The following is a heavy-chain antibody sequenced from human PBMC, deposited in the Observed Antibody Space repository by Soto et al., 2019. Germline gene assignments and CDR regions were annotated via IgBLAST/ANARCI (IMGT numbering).Heavy chain of an antibody. J-gene: IGHJ4*02. CDR1: GGTFSSYT. Sequence: QVQLVQSGAEVKKPGSSVKVSCTASGGTFSSYTISWVRQAPGQGLEWMGRIIPILGIANYAQKFQGRVTITADKSTSTAYMELSSLRSEDTAVYYCARLYSSGWSSVDYWGQGTLVTVSS. D-gene: IGHD6-19*01. V-gene: IGHV1-69*02. CDR2: IIPILGIA. CDR3: ARLYSSGWSSVDY.